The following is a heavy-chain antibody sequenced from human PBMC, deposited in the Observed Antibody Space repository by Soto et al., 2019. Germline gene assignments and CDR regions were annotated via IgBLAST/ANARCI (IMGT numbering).Heavy chain of an antibody. V-gene: IGHV3-23*01. Sequence: GGSLRLSCAASGFTFSSYAMNWVRQAPGKGLEWVSGISGSGYTTDYADSVKGRFTISRDNSKNTLYLQMSSLRADDTAVYYCAKDLKASTGWSLEHWGQGTQVTVS. D-gene: IGHD2-2*01. CDR3: AKDLKASTGWSLEH. CDR1: GFTFSSYA. J-gene: IGHJ1*01. CDR2: ISGSGYTT.